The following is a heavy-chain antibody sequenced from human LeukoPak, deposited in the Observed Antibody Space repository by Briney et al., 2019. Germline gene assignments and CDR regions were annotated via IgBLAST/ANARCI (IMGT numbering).Heavy chain of an antibody. CDR3: ARESRGSSWYS. V-gene: IGHV3-30*02. CDR2: IWYDGSNK. J-gene: IGHJ4*02. Sequence: GGSLRLSCAASGFTFSSYDMHWVRQAPGKGLEWVAFIWYDGSNKYYADSVKGRFTISRDNSKNTLYLQMNSLRTEDTAVYYCARESRGSSWYSWGQGTLVTGSS. CDR1: GFTFSSYD. D-gene: IGHD6-13*01.